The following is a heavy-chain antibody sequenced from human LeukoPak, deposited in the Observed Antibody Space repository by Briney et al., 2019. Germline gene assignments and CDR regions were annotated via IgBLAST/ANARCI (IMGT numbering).Heavy chain of an antibody. Sequence: SETLSLTCAVYGGSFSGYYWSWIRQPPGKGLEWIGEINHSGSTNYNPSLKSRVTISVDTSKNQFSLKLSSVTAADTAVYYCARGRYGGPGIAAAGTRGGVDYWGQGTLVTVSS. CDR2: INHSGST. J-gene: IGHJ4*02. CDR3: ARGRYGGPGIAAAGTRGGVDY. CDR1: GGSFSGYY. D-gene: IGHD6-13*01. V-gene: IGHV4-34*01.